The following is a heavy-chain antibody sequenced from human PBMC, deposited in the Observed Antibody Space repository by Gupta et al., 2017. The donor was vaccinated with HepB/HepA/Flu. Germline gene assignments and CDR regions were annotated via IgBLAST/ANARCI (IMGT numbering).Heavy chain of an antibody. J-gene: IGHJ3*02. CDR2: ISSSSSTI. D-gene: IGHD6-19*01. V-gene: IGHV3-48*02. CDR3: AREAHSSGWYRGAFDI. CDR1: GFTFSSYS. Sequence: EVQLVESGGGLVQPGGSLRLSCAASGFTFSSYSLNWVRQAPGKGLEWVSYISSSSSTIYYADSVKGRFTISRDNAKNSLYLQMNSLRDEDTAVYYCAREAHSSGWYRGAFDIWGQGTMVTVSS.